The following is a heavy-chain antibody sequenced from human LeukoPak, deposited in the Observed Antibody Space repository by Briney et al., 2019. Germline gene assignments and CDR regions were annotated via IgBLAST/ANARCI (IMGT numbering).Heavy chain of an antibody. V-gene: IGHV4-34*01. CDR2: INHSGST. Sequence: PSETVSLTCAVYGGSFSGYYWSWIRQPPGKGLEWIGEINHSGSTNYNPSLKSRVTISVDTSKNQFSLRLTSVTAADTAVYYCATRFGRKFGERFYYYHYMDVWGKGTTVTISS. CDR3: ATRFGRKFGERFYYYHYMDV. J-gene: IGHJ6*03. CDR1: GGSFSGYY. D-gene: IGHD3-10*01.